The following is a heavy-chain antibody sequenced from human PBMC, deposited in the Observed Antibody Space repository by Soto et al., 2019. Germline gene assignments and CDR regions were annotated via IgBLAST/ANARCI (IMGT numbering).Heavy chain of an antibody. Sequence: QLQLQESGPGLVKPSETLSLTCTVSGGSISSSSYYWGWIRQPPGKGLEWIGSIYYSGSTYYNPSLKSRVTISVDTSKNQFSLKLSSVTAADTAVYYCASHLYSSSWYSPHYFDYWGQGTLVTVSS. J-gene: IGHJ4*02. CDR2: IYYSGST. V-gene: IGHV4-39*01. CDR1: GGSISSSSYY. D-gene: IGHD6-13*01. CDR3: ASHLYSSSWYSPHYFDY.